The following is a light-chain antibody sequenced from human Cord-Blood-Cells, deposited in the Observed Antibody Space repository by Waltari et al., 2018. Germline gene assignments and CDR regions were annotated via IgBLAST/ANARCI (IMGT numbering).Light chain of an antibody. CDR2: GAS. V-gene: IGKV3-15*01. CDR3: QQYNNWPPHT. CDR1: QSFSSN. J-gene: IGKJ2*01. Sequence: EIVMTQSPATLSVSPGERATLSCRASQSFSSNLAWYQQKPGQAPRLLIYGASTRATGIPARFSGSGSGTEFTLTISSLQSEDFAVYYCQQYNNWPPHTFGQGTKLEIK.